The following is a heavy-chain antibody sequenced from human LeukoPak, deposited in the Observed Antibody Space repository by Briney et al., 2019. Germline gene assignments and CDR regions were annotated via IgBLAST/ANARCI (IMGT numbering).Heavy chain of an antibody. D-gene: IGHD2-2*01. CDR1: GFIFDAYT. J-gene: IGHJ4*02. CDR3: ARSQPYCSSTSCSFDY. Sequence: GGSLRLSCAASGFIFDAYTMHWVRQAPGKGLEWVSLITWDGGSTYYADSVKGRFTISRDNSKKSLYLQMNSLRTEDTALYYCARSQPYCSSTSCSFDYWGQGTLVTVSS. V-gene: IGHV3-43*01. CDR2: ITWDGGST.